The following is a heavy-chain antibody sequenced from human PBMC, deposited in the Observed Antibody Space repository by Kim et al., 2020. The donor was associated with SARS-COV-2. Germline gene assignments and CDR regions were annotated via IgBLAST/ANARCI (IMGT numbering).Heavy chain of an antibody. CDR3: ARDRQVGWFDP. CDR2: T. J-gene: IGHJ5*02. Sequence: TNYAQEVKGRVSMTRDTSISTAYMELGRLRSDDTAVYYCARDRQVGWFDPWGQGTLVTVAS. V-gene: IGHV1-2*02.